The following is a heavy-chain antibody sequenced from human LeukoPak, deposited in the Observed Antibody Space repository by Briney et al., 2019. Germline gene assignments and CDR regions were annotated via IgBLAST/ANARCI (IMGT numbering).Heavy chain of an antibody. J-gene: IGHJ4*02. CDR3: ARIRRGLVVVPAASDY. D-gene: IGHD2-2*01. Sequence: ASVKVSCKASGYTFTGYYMHWVRQAPGQGLEWMGWINPNSGGTNYAQKFQGRVTMTRNTSISTAYMELSRLRSDDTAVYYCARIRRGLVVVPAASDYWGQGTLVTVSS. CDR1: GYTFTGYY. CDR2: INPNSGGT. V-gene: IGHV1-2*02.